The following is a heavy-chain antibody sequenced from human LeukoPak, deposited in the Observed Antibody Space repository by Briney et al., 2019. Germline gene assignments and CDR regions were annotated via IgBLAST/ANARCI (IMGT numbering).Heavy chain of an antibody. Sequence: GGSLRLSCAASGFTFNKYWMSWVRQVPGKGLEWVANIKQDGSEKYYVDSVKGRFTISRDNAKNSLYLQMNSLRAEDTAVYYCAKGDTTWELPHDYWGQGTLVTVSS. D-gene: IGHD1-26*01. J-gene: IGHJ4*02. CDR3: AKGDTTWELPHDY. CDR1: GFTFNKYW. CDR2: IKQDGSEK. V-gene: IGHV3-7*03.